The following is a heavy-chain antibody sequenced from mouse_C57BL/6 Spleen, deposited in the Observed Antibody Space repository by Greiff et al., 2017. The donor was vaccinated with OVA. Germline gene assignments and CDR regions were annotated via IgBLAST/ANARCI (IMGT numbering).Heavy chain of an antibody. CDR3: ARNDGAWFAY. D-gene: IGHD2-12*01. CDR1: GFNIKDYY. V-gene: IGHV14-2*01. Sequence: VQLQQSGAELVKPGASVKLSCTASGFNIKDYYMHWVKQRTEQGLEWIGRIDPEDGGTKYAPTFQGKATLTADTSSNTAYLQLSSLTSEDTAVYYFARNDGAWFAYWGQGTLVTVSA. CDR2: IDPEDGGT. J-gene: IGHJ3*01.